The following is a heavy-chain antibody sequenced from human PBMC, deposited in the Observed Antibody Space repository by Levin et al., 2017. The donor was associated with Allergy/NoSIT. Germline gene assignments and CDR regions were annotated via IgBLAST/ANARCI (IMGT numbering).Heavy chain of an antibody. CDR3: ARAYPMTTVSTGPVYFDY. CDR1: GYSFTNYY. CDR2: VFPGDSDT. Sequence: KVSCKASGYSFTNYYIGWVRQMPGKGLEWMGIVFPGDSDTRYSPSFQGQVTVSADTSINTAYVQWSSLKASDTAMYFCARAYPMTTVSTGPVYFDYWGQGTLVTVSS. V-gene: IGHV5-51*01. D-gene: IGHD4-17*01. J-gene: IGHJ4*02.